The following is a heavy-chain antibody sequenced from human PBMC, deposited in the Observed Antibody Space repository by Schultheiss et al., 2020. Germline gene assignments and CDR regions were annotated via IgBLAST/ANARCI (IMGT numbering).Heavy chain of an antibody. CDR1: GFSLSTSGVG. Sequence: SGPTLVKPTQTLTLTCTFSGFSLSTSGVGVGWIRQPPGKALEWLAHIFSNDEKSYSTSLKSRLTISKDTSKSQVVLTMTNMDPVDTATYYCARMYSSSFGEYFDYWGQGTLVTVSS. CDR2: IFSNDEK. V-gene: IGHV2-26*01. D-gene: IGHD6-6*01. CDR3: ARMYSSSFGEYFDY. J-gene: IGHJ4*02.